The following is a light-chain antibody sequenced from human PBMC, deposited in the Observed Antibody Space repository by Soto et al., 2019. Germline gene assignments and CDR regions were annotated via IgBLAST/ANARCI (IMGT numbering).Light chain of an antibody. CDR2: EVS. CDR3: CSYAGSNNYHV. Sequence: QSSLTQPPSASGSPGQSVTISCTGTSSDVGGYDYVSWYQHHPGEAPKLMIYEVSKRPSGVPDRFSGSKSGNTASLTVSGLQAEDEADYFCCSYAGSNNYHVLGTGTKVTVL. CDR1: SSDVGGYDY. V-gene: IGLV2-8*01. J-gene: IGLJ1*01.